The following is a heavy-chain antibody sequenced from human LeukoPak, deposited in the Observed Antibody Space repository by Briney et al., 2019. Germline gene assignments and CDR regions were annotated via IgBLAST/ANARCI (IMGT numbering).Heavy chain of an antibody. V-gene: IGHV3-23*01. CDR2: IGSSGGST. J-gene: IGHJ6*02. D-gene: IGHD3-10*01. CDR1: GFTFSSYA. CDR3: AKLRSTGGFYSGMDV. Sequence: GGSLRLSCAASGFTFSSYAMSWVRQAPGKGLEWVSGIGSSGGSTYYADSVKGRFTISRDNSKNTLYLQMNSLRAEDTAVYYCAKLRSTGGFYSGMDVWAQGTTVTVSS.